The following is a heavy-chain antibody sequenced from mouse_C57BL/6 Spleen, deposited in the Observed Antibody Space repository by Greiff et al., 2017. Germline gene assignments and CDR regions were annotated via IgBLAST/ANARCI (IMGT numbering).Heavy chain of an antibody. CDR3: ARSPTYYDYGYAMDY. Sequence: QVQLQQSGAELVRPGSSLKLSCKASGYTFTSSWMDWVKQRPGQGLEWIGNIYPSDSETHYNQKFKDKATLTVDKSSSTAYMQLSSLTSEDSAVYYCARSPTYYDYGYAMDYWGQGTSVTVSS. CDR1: GYTFTSSW. V-gene: IGHV1-61*01. D-gene: IGHD2-4*01. CDR2: IYPSDSET. J-gene: IGHJ4*01.